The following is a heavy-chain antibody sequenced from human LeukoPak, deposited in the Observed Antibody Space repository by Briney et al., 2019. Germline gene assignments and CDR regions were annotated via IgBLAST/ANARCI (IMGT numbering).Heavy chain of an antibody. CDR2: ISWNSGSI. D-gene: IGHD6-19*01. J-gene: IGHJ4*02. V-gene: IGHV3-9*01. Sequence: GGSLRLSCAASGFTLDDYAMHWVQHAPGKGLEWVSGISWNSGSIGYADSVKGRFTISRDNAKNSLYLQMNSLRAEDTALYYCAKGSKQWPISPFDYWGQGTLVTVSS. CDR1: GFTLDDYA. CDR3: AKGSKQWPISPFDY.